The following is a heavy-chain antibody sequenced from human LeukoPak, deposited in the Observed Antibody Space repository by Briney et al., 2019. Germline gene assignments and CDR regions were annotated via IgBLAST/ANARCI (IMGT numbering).Heavy chain of an antibody. Sequence: GRSLRLTCAASGFTFDDYAMHWVRQAPGKGLEWVSGISRNSGSIGYADSVKGRFTISRDNAKNSLYLQMNSLRAEDTAVYYCAELGITMIGGVWGKGTTVTISS. J-gene: IGHJ6*04. V-gene: IGHV3-9*01. D-gene: IGHD3-10*02. CDR2: ISRNSGSI. CDR3: AELGITMIGGV. CDR1: GFTFDDYA.